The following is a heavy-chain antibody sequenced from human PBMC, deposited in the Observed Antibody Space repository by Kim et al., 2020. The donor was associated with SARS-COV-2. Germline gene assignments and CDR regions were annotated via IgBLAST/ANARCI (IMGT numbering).Heavy chain of an antibody. CDR3: AREPYSSTWLDY. Sequence: GGSLRLPCAVSGITVTTNYMNWVRQAPGKGLEWVSTIYSGGTTYYADSVKGRFTISRDTSKNTLYLQMNSLRAEDTAVYYCAREPYSSTWLDYWGPGTLV. CDR2: IYSGGTT. V-gene: IGHV3-66*01. D-gene: IGHD6-13*01. CDR1: GITVTTNY. J-gene: IGHJ4*02.